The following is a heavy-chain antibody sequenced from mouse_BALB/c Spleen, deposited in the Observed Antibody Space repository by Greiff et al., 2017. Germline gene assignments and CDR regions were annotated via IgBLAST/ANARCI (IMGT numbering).Heavy chain of an antibody. D-gene: IGHD1-1*01. CDR2: VNPNNGGT. V-gene: IGHV1-26*01. J-gene: IGHJ2*01. CDR3: ARHYDGRNYFDY. CDR1: GYSFTGYY. Sequence: EVQLQQSGPDLVKPGASVSISCKASGYSFTGYYMHWVKQNHGKSLEWIGRVNPNNGGTSYNQKFKGKAILTVDKSSSTAYMELRSLTSEDSTVYYGARHYDGRNYFDYWGQGTTLTVSS.